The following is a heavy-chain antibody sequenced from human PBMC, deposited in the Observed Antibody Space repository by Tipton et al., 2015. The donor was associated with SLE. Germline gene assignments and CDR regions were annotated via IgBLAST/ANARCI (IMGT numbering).Heavy chain of an antibody. CDR2: IYYSGST. CDR3: ARAPLVVVDPYFDY. Sequence: TLSLTCTVSGGSISSHYWSWIRQPPGKGLEWIGYIYYSGSTNYNPSLKSRVTISVDTSKNQFSLKLSSVTAADTAVYYCARAPLVVVDPYFDYWGQGTLVTVSS. D-gene: IGHD2-21*01. V-gene: IGHV4-59*11. J-gene: IGHJ4*02. CDR1: GGSISSHY.